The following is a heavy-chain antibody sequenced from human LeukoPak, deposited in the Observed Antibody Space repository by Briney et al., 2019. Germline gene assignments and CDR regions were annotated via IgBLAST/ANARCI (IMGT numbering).Heavy chain of an antibody. D-gene: IGHD5-18*01. V-gene: IGHV3-7*05. Sequence: GGSLRLSCAASGFTFSSYWMSWVRQAPGKGLEWVANIKQAGSEKYYVDSVKGRFTISRDNAKNSLYLQMNSLRAEDTALYYCAREAGIPPNTQQWPTSVEQWGQGTLVTVSS. CDR1: GFTFSSYW. CDR3: AREAGIPPNTQQWPTSVEQ. J-gene: IGHJ4*02. CDR2: IKQAGSEK.